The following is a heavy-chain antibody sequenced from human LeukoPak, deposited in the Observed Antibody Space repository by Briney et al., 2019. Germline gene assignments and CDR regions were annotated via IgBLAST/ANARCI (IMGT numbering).Heavy chain of an antibody. Sequence: ASVKVSCKASGYTFTSYDINWVRQATGQGLEWMGWMNPNSGNTGYAQKFQGRVTMTRNTSISTAYMELSSLRSEDTAVYYCAREQSSYDFWSGFYYYYGMDVWGQGTKVTVSS. J-gene: IGHJ6*02. CDR1: GYTFTSYD. V-gene: IGHV1-8*01. CDR3: AREQSSYDFWSGFYYYYGMDV. D-gene: IGHD3-3*01. CDR2: MNPNSGNT.